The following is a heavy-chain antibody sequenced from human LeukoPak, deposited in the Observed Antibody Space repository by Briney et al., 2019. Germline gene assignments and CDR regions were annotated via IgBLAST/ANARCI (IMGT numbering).Heavy chain of an antibody. J-gene: IGHJ4*02. CDR2: ISSSSSYI. CDR3: ARGDGSRWSLPPY. D-gene: IGHD3-10*01. Sequence: PGGSLRLSCAASGFTFSSYSMNWVRQAPGKGLEWVSFISSSSSYIYYADSVKGRFTISRDNAKNSLYLQMNSLRAEDTAVYYCARGDGSRWSLPPYWGQGTLVTVSS. V-gene: IGHV3-21*04. CDR1: GFTFSSYS.